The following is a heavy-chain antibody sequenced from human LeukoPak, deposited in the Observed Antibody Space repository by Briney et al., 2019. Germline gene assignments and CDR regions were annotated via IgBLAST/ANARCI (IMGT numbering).Heavy chain of an antibody. CDR1: GGSISSGSYY. D-gene: IGHD3-10*01. V-gene: IGHV4-61*02. J-gene: IGHJ4*02. CDR2: IYTSGST. CDR3: ASESMVRGDLDY. Sequence: PSETLSLTCTVSGGSISSGSYYWSWIRQPAGKGLEWIGRIYTSGSTNYNPSLKSRVTISVDTSKNQFSLKLSSVTAADTAVYYCASESMVRGDLDYWGQGTLVTVSS.